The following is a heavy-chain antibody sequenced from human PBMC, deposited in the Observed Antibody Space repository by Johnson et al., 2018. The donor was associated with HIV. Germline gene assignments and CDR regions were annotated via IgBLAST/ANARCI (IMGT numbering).Heavy chain of an antibody. Sequence: VQLVESGGGLEQPGGSLRLSCAASGFTFASSAMSWVRQAPGKGLEWVSAISDSGSTYYADSVKGRFTISRDNSKNTLYLQMNSLRAEDTAVYYCVRGGQWGATDAFDVWGQGTMVTVSS. D-gene: IGHD6-19*01. CDR3: VRGGQWGATDAFDV. V-gene: IGHV3-23*04. J-gene: IGHJ3*01. CDR1: GFTFASSA. CDR2: ISDSGST.